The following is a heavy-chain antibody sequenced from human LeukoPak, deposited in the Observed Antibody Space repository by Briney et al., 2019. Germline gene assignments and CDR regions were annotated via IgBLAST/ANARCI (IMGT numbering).Heavy chain of an antibody. J-gene: IGHJ4*02. Sequence: ASVKVSCTASVYTFTGYYMHWVRQAPGQGLEWMGWINPNSGGTNYAQKFQGRVTMTRDTSISTAYMELTTLRSDDTAVYYCARDNGDYWFDYWGQGTLVTVSS. V-gene: IGHV1-2*02. D-gene: IGHD4-17*01. CDR3: ARDNGDYWFDY. CDR2: INPNSGGT. CDR1: VYTFTGYY.